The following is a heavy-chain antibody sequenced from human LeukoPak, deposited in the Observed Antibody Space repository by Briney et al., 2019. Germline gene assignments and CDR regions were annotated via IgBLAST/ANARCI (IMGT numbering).Heavy chain of an antibody. CDR3: ARAPQRWFEGCDS. V-gene: IGHV4-59*01. J-gene: IGHJ4*02. D-gene: IGHD3-10*01. CDR1: GGLMNPYY. Sequence: SETLSLTCSVWGGLMNPYYFYWIRQPPGKGLEGIGYIYHSGGTNYNPSLKSRVTMSLDTSKNQVSLKLNSVTAADTAVYFCARAPQRWFEGCDSWGQGALVTVSS. CDR2: IYHSGGT.